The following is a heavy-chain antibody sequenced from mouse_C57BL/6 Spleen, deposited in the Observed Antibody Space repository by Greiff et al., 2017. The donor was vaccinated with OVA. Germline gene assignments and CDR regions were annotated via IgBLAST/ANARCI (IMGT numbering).Heavy chain of an antibody. V-gene: IGHV1-15*01. CDR1: GYTFTDYE. CDR2: IDPETGGT. J-gene: IGHJ2*01. CDR3: TRDAYYFDY. Sequence: VKLQESGAELVRPGASVTLSCKASGYTFTDYEMPWVKQTPVHGLEWIGAIDPETGGTAYNQKFKGKAILTADKSSSTAYMELRSLTSEDSAVYYCTRDAYYFDYWGQGTTLTVSS.